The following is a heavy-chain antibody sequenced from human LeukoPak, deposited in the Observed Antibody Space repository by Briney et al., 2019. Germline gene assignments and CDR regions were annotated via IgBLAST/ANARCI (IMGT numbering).Heavy chain of an antibody. CDR3: AKAEGAYYYDSSPYLFDY. D-gene: IGHD3-22*01. V-gene: IGHV3-23*01. J-gene: IGHJ4*02. CDR1: GFTFSTYA. CDR2: ISGGGSTI. Sequence: GGSLRLSCAASGFTFSTYAMSWVRQAPGRGLEWVSVISGGGSTIYYADSVKGRFTIPRDNSKNTLYLQMNGLRAEDTAVYYCAKAEGAYYYDSSPYLFDYWGQGTLVTVSS.